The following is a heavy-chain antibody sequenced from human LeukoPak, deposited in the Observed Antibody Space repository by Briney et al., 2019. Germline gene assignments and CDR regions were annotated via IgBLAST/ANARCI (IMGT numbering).Heavy chain of an antibody. V-gene: IGHV1-46*01. CDR1: GYTFTSYF. J-gene: IGHJ4*02. D-gene: IGHD7-27*01. CDR3: ARGPGDLGDY. CDR2: VNPSGGST. Sequence: GASVKVSCKASGYTFTSYFMHWVRQAPGQGLEWMGLVNPSGGSTNYAQKFQGRVTVTRDMSTSTVFMELDSLRSEDTAVYYCARGPGDLGDYWGQGTLVTVSS.